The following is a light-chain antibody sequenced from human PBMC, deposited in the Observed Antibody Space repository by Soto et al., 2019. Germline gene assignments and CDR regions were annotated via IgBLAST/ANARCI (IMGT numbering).Light chain of an antibody. CDR3: QRYNNWPLT. CDR1: QSVSSN. Sequence: DIVMTQSPATLSLSPGERATLSCRASQSVSSNVAWYQQIPGQTPRLLIYDTSTRATGVPARFSGSRSGTEFTLTINSLQSEDFAVYYCQRYNNWPLTFGGGTKVDI. CDR2: DTS. J-gene: IGKJ4*01. V-gene: IGKV3-15*01.